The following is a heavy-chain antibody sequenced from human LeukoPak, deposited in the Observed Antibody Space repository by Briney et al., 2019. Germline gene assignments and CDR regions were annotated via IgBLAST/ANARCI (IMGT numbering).Heavy chain of an antibody. CDR3: ARVRGSITIFGVVTPFDS. CDR2: ISSSSSYI. Sequence: GGSLRLSCAVSGFTFSTYSMNWVRQAPGKGLEWVSSISSSSSYIYYAVSVKGRFTISRDNAKNSLYLQMNSLRAEDTAVYYCARVRGSITIFGVVTPFDSWGQGTLVTVSS. V-gene: IGHV3-21*01. D-gene: IGHD3-3*01. CDR1: GFTFSTYS. J-gene: IGHJ4*02.